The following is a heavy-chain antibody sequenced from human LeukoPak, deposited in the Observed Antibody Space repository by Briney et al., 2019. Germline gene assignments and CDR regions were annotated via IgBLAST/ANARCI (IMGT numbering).Heavy chain of an antibody. CDR3: ARDREPWLVGKGFDY. V-gene: IGHV3-30*19. D-gene: IGHD6-19*01. CDR2: ISYDGSNK. J-gene: IGHJ4*02. Sequence: QPGRSLRLSCAASGFTFSSYGMHWVRQAPGKGLEWVAVISYDGSNKYYADSVKGRFTISRDNSKNTLYLQMNSLRAEDTAVYYCARDREPWLVGKGFDYWGQGTLVTVSS. CDR1: GFTFSSYG.